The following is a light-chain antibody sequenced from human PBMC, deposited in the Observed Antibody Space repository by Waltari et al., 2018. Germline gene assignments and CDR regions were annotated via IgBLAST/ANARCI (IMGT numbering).Light chain of an antibody. CDR2: GNN. Sequence: QSVLTQPPSVSGAPGQRVTIPCTGSASDLGAGSDVYWSQQLPRTAPKLLIYGNNNRPSGVPDRFSGSKSGTSASLVISGLQAEDEADYYCQSYDSTNVLFGGGTKLTVL. CDR1: ASDLGAGSD. V-gene: IGLV1-40*01. CDR3: QSYDSTNVL. J-gene: IGLJ2*01.